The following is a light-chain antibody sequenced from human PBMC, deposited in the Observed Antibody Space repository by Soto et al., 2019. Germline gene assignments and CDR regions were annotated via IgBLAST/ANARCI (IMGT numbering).Light chain of an antibody. CDR3: CSDAGRSTYV. J-gene: IGLJ1*01. CDR2: EVS. V-gene: IGLV2-23*02. CDR1: GSYNF. Sequence: QSVLTQPASAYGSPGQSITISCTVGSYNFASWYQQHPGKAPKVLIYEVSKRPSGVSDRFSGSKSGNTASLTISGLQAEDEADYYCCSDAGRSTYVFGTGTKVTVL.